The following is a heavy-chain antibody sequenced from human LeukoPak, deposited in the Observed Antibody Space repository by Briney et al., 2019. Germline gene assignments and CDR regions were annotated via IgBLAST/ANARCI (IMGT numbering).Heavy chain of an antibody. J-gene: IGHJ4*02. CDR2: IYSDNT. Sequence: QAGGSLRLSCTVSGFTVSSNSMSWVRQAPGKGLEWVSFIYSDNTHYSDSVKGRFTISRDNSKNTLYLQMNSLRAEDTAVYYCARGLGLWELLSFFDYWGQGTLVTVSS. D-gene: IGHD1-26*01. V-gene: IGHV3-53*01. CDR3: ARGLGLWELLSFFDY. CDR1: GFTVSSNS.